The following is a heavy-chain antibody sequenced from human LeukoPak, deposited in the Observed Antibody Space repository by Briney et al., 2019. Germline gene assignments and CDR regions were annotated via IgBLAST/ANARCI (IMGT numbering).Heavy chain of an antibody. Sequence: SETLSLTCTVSGDSISNYYWSWIRQPAGKGLEWIGRIYTSGSTNYNPSLKSRVTLSVDTSKNQFSLKLSSVTAADTAVYYCARDSPYSDYLIGGAFNIWGQGTMVTVSS. D-gene: IGHD4-11*01. CDR1: GDSISNYY. J-gene: IGHJ3*02. CDR3: ARDSPYSDYLIGGAFNI. CDR2: IYTSGST. V-gene: IGHV4-4*07.